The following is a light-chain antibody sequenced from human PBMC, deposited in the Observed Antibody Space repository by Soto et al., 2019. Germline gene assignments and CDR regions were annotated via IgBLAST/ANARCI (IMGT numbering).Light chain of an antibody. CDR2: KVS. CDR1: QSLAYSDGNTY. Sequence: DVVMTQSPLSLPVTLGQPASISCRSSQSLAYSDGNTYLNWFQQRPGQSPRRLIYKVSNRDSGFADIFSCSGTGNDFTLKISRVEAEDVGVYYYMQGTRWPPYTFGQGIKLEIK. CDR3: MQGTRWPPYT. V-gene: IGKV2-30*01. J-gene: IGKJ2*01.